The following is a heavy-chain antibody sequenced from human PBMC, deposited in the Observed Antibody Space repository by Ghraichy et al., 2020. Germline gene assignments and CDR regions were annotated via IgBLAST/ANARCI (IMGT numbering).Heavy chain of an antibody. J-gene: IGHJ4*02. CDR2: ISDSGDTT. Sequence: GGSLRLSCAASGFTFSSYAMTWVRQAPGKGLEWVSTISDSGDTTYYADSVKGRFTISRDNSKNTLFLQMNSLRAEDTAIYYCAKDERGHWNYFDYWGQGTLVTVSS. CDR1: GFTFSSYA. V-gene: IGHV3-23*01. CDR3: AKDERGHWNYFDY. D-gene: IGHD1-1*01.